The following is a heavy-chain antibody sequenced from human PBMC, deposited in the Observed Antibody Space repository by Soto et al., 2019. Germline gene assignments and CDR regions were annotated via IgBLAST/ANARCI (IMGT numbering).Heavy chain of an antibody. CDR2: NNPNSGGT. V-gene: IGHV1-2*02. CDR1: GYTFTGYY. J-gene: IGHJ5*01. D-gene: IGHD2-2*01. Sequence: PSVMVSCKASGYTFTGYYMHWVRPAPGQGLEWMEWNNPNSGGTNYAQKFRGRVTMTRDTSISTAYMELSRLRSDDTAVYYCARVWDQLRVDAWGQGTLVTVSS. CDR3: ARVWDQLRVDA.